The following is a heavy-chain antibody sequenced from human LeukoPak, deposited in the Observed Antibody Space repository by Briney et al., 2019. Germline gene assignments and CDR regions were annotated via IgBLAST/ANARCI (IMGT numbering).Heavy chain of an antibody. Sequence: GGSLRLSCAASGFTFSSYSMNWVRQAPGKGLEWVSSISSSSSYIYYADSVKGRFTISRDNAKNSLYPQMNSLRAEDTAVYYCARYYDFWSGPMVYYYGMDVWGQGTTVTVSS. CDR2: ISSSSSYI. CDR1: GFTFSSYS. V-gene: IGHV3-21*01. J-gene: IGHJ6*02. CDR3: ARYYDFWSGPMVYYYGMDV. D-gene: IGHD3-3*01.